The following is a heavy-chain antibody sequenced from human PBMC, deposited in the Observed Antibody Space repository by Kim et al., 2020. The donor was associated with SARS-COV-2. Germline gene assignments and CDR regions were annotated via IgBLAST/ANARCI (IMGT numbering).Heavy chain of an antibody. CDR3: ARVSLGSSSWYYFDY. Sequence: GGSLRLSCAASGFTFSDYYMSWIRQAPGKGLEWVSYISSSIDYTNYADSLKGRFTISRDNAKNSLYLQMNSLRADDTAMYYCARVSLGSSSWYYFDYWGQGTLVTVSS. V-gene: IGHV3-11*05. CDR2: ISSSIDYT. D-gene: IGHD6-13*01. CDR1: GFTFSDYY. J-gene: IGHJ4*02.